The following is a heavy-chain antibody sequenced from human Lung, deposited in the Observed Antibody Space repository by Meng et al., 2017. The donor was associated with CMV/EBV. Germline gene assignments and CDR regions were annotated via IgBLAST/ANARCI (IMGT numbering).Heavy chain of an antibody. Sequence: GESLKISCTASGYTFTSYGISWVRQAPGQGLEWMGWISAYNGNTNYAQKLQGRVTMTTDTSTSTAYMELRSLRSDDTAVYYCARDDIAAAGLYGMDVWGQGTTVTVSS. CDR3: ARDDIAAAGLYGMDV. CDR1: GYTFTSYG. CDR2: ISAYNGNT. V-gene: IGHV1-18*01. J-gene: IGHJ6*02. D-gene: IGHD6-13*01.